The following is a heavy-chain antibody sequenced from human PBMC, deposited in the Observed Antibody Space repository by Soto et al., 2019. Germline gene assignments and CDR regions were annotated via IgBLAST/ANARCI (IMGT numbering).Heavy chain of an antibody. CDR1: GYSFTSYY. D-gene: IGHD1-26*01. CDR3: ARRPWGSYLFDF. V-gene: IGHV1-46*01. J-gene: IGHJ4*02. Sequence: ASVKVSCKASGYSFTSYYMHWVRQAPGQGLEWMGIINPSGGSTSYARKFQGRVTMTRDTSTSTVYMELSSLKSEDTAVYYCARRPWGSYLFDFWGQGTLVTVSS. CDR2: INPSGGST.